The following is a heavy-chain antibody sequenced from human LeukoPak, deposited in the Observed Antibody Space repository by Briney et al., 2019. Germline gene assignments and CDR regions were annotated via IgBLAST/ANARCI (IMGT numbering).Heavy chain of an antibody. CDR1: GYSISSGYY. CDR2: IYHSGST. Sequence: SETLSLTCAVSGYSISSGYYWGWIRQPPGKGLEWIGSIYHSGSTYYNPSLKSRVTISVDTSKNQFSLKLSSVTAADTAVYYCARLGYCSSTSCYIRQPNNWFDPWGQGTLVTVS. V-gene: IGHV4-38-2*01. CDR3: ARLGYCSSTSCYIRQPNNWFDP. D-gene: IGHD2-2*02. J-gene: IGHJ5*02.